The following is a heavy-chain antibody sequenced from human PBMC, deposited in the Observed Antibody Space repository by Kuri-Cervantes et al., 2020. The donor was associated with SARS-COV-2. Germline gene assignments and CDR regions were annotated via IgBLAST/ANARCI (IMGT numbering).Heavy chain of an antibody. V-gene: IGHV3-23*01. CDR3: ARHKDTATDYGMDV. J-gene: IGHJ6*02. CDR2: ISGSGGST. D-gene: IGHD5-18*01. CDR1: GFTFSSYA. Sequence: GGSLRLSCAASGFTFSSYAMSWVRQAPGKGLEWVSAISGSGGSTYYADSVKGRFTISRDNSKNTLYLQMNSLRAEDTAVYYCARHKDTATDYGMDVWGQGTTVTVSS.